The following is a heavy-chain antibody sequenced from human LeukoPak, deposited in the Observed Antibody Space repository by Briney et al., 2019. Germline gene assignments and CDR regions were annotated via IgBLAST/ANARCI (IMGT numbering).Heavy chain of an antibody. CDR1: GGSFSGYY. V-gene: IGHV4-34*01. J-gene: IGHJ6*02. CDR2: IYHSGTT. D-gene: IGHD2-21*01. Sequence: SETLSLTCAVYGGSFSGYYWSWIRQPPGKGLEWIGEIYHSGTTNYNPSLKSRVTISVDTSKNQFSLKLSSVTAADTAVYYCARDFRIRAGMDVWGQGTTVTVSS. CDR3: ARDFRIRAGMDV.